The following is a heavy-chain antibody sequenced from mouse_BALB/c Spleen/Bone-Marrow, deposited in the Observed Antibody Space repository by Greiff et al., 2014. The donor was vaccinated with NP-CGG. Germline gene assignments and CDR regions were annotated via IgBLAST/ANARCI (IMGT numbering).Heavy chain of an antibody. CDR3: TALERFAY. CDR2: INPTNGGT. Sequence: QVQLQQSGAELVKPGTSVKLSCKASGYTFTNYSIYWVKQTHGQGLEWIGEINPTNGGTNFNEKFRTKATLTVDKSSSTADMQLSSLTSEYSAVYSGTALERFAYWGQGTLVTVSA. V-gene: IGHV1S81*02. CDR1: GYTFTNYS. D-gene: IGHD3-3*01. J-gene: IGHJ3*01.